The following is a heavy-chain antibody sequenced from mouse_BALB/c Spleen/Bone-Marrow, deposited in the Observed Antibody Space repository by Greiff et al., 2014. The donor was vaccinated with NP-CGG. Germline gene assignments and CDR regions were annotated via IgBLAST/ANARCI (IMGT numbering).Heavy chain of an antibody. J-gene: IGHJ3*01. V-gene: IGHV1S81*02. CDR2: INPSNGRT. CDR3: AGGKPLAY. D-gene: IGHD2-1*01. Sequence: VKLQQSGAELVKPWASVKLSCTASGYTFTSYWMHWMTQRPGQGLEWIGEINPSNGRTNYNEKFKNKATLTVDKSSSTAYMQXXTLTSEDAAFYSCAGGKPLAYWGQGTLVTVSA. CDR1: GYTFTSYW.